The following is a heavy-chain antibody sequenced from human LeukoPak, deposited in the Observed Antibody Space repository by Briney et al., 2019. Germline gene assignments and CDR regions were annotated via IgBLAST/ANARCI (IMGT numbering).Heavy chain of an antibody. CDR2: IHPGDSDT. V-gene: IGHV5-51*01. CDR3: GRHQHSGSYGAFDI. J-gene: IGHJ3*02. Sequence: GESLRISCQGSGYTFTAYWIGWVRQMPGKGLEWVGIIHPGDSDTRYSPSFQGQVTISADMSITTAYLQWSSLKASDTAMYYCGRHQHSGSYGAFDIWGQGTMVTVSS. D-gene: IGHD1-26*01. CDR1: GYTFTAYW.